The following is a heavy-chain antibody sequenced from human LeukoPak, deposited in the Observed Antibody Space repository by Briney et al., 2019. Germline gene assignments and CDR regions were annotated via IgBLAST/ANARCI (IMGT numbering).Heavy chain of an antibody. V-gene: IGHV4-59*13. CDR2: IYYSGST. J-gene: IGHJ6*02. Sequence: PSETLSLTCTVSGGSISSYFWSWIRQPPGKGLEWIGYIYYSGSTNYNPSLKSRVTISVDTSKSQFSLKLSSVTAADTAVYYCARYHSSSWYGNGMDVWGQGTTVIVSS. D-gene: IGHD6-13*01. CDR1: GGSISSYF. CDR3: ARYHSSSWYGNGMDV.